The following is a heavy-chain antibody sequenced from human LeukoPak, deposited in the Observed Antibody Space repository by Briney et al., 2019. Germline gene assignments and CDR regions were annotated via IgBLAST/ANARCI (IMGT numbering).Heavy chain of an antibody. J-gene: IGHJ3*02. CDR2: INHSGST. CDR1: GGSFSGYY. Sequence: SETLSLTCAVYGGSFSGYYWSWIRQPPGKGLEWIGEINHSGSTNYNPSLKSRVTISVDTSKNQFSLKLSSVTAADTAVYYCARVSAGYIVVVPAPAAFDIWGQGTMVTVSS. V-gene: IGHV4-34*01. D-gene: IGHD2-2*01. CDR3: ARVSAGYIVVVPAPAAFDI.